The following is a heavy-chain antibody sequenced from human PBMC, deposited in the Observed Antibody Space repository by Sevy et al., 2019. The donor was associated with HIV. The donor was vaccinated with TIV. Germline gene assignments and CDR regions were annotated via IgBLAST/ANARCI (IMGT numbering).Heavy chain of an antibody. CDR1: GYTFTGYY. Sequence: ASVKVSCKASGYTFTGYYMHWVRQAPGQGLEWMGWINPNSGGTNYTQKFQGRVTMTRDTSLSTAYMELSRLRSDDTAVYYCARRGVGYYILTGYYTNYYYYYMDVWGKGTTVTVSS. J-gene: IGHJ6*03. CDR2: INPNSGGT. CDR3: ARRGVGYYILTGYYTNYYYYYMDV. D-gene: IGHD3-9*01. V-gene: IGHV1-2*02.